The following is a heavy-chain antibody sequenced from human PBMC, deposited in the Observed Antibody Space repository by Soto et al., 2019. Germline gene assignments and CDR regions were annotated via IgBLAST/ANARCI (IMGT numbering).Heavy chain of an antibody. CDR1: GFTFSGSA. D-gene: IGHD2-15*01. Sequence: EVQLVESGGGLVQPGGSLKLSCAASGFTFSGSAMHWVRQASGKGLEWVGRIRSKANSYATAYAASVNGRFTNSRDDSKNTAYLQMNSLKTEDTAVYYCTSTGYCSGGSCYSGIWGQGTLVTVSS. J-gene: IGHJ4*02. V-gene: IGHV3-73*01. CDR3: TSTGYCSGGSCYSGI. CDR2: IRSKANSYAT.